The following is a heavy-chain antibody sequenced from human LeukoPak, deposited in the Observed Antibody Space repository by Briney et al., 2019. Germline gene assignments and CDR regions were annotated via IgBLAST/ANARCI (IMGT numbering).Heavy chain of an antibody. D-gene: IGHD6-19*01. CDR1: GYTFTDYY. CDR3: ATEPLSGWYDY. V-gene: IGHV1-69-2*01. Sequence: ASVKISCKASGYTFTDYYMHWVQQAPGKGLEWMGRVDPEDGETIYAEEFQGRVTITADTSTDTAYMELSSLRSEDTAVYYCATEPLSGWYDYWGQGTLVTVSS. J-gene: IGHJ4*02. CDR2: VDPEDGET.